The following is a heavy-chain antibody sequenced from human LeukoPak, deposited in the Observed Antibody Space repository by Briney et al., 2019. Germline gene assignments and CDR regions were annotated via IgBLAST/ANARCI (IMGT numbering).Heavy chain of an antibody. Sequence: PSETLSLTCAVSGGSIITNSYNWGWIRQPPGKGLEWIGSIHYSGSTYDNPSLKSRVTLSVDTSKNQFSLKLSSVTAADTAVYYCAREMATIGERYFDYWGQGTLVTVSS. D-gene: IGHD5-24*01. CDR1: GGSIITNSYN. CDR3: AREMATIGERYFDY. J-gene: IGHJ4*02. V-gene: IGHV4-39*02. CDR2: IHYSGST.